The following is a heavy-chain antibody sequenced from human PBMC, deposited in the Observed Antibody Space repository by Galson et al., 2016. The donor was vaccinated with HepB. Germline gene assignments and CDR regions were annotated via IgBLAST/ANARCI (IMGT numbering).Heavy chain of an antibody. V-gene: IGHV4-59*11. CDR1: GGSISGHY. Sequence: SETLSLTCTVSGGSISGHYWSWIRQPPGKGLEWIGFISLRGSGSTSYNTSLKSRVTISGDTSKNQISLRLRPVIAADTAAYYCASHDYWNDNHDSFDIWGQGTRVTVSS. J-gene: IGHJ3*02. CDR2: ISLRGSGST. D-gene: IGHD3/OR15-3a*01. CDR3: ASHDYWNDNHDSFDI.